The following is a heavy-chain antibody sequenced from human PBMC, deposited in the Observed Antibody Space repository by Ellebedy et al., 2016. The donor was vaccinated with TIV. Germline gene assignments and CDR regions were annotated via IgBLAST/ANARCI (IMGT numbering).Heavy chain of an antibody. CDR1: GDSISGHY. CDR2: VYYTGST. J-gene: IGHJ3*01. Sequence: GSLRLSXTLSGDSISGHYFNWIRQPAGKGLEWVGRVYYTGSTNYNPSLRSRVTVSLDTSKNQFSLKLSSVTAADTAVYYCARYSTLGGFISPNDAFDVWGQGIMVTVSS. D-gene: IGHD3-16*02. CDR3: ARYSTLGGFISPNDAFDV. V-gene: IGHV4-4*07.